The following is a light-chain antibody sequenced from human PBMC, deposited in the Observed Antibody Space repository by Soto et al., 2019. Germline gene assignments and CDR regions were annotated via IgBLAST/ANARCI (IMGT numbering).Light chain of an antibody. V-gene: IGLV1-40*01. J-gene: IGLJ1*01. CDR3: QSYDSSLSGSEV. CDR2: GNG. CDR1: TPKIGPGHE. Sequence: QSALTQPPPVSGAPGKGVTTAATGSTPKIGPGHEVHWYQQLPGTAPKLLRYGNGNRPSGVPERFSGSKSGTSASLAITGLQAEDEADYYCQSYDSSLSGSEVFGTGTKVTVL.